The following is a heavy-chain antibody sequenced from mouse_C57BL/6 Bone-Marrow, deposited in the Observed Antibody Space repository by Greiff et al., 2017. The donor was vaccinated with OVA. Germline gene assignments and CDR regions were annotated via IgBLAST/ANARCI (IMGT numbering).Heavy chain of an antibody. V-gene: IGHV5-6*01. Sequence: QRVESGGDLVKPGGSLKLSCAASGFTFSSYGMSWVRQTPDKRLEWVATISSGGSYTYYPDSVKGRFTISRDNAKNTLYLQMSSLKSEDTAMYYCARRDWSWFAYWGQGTRVTVSA. CDR2: ISSGGSYT. J-gene: IGHJ3*01. CDR3: ARRDWSWFAY. D-gene: IGHD4-1*01. CDR1: GFTFSSYG.